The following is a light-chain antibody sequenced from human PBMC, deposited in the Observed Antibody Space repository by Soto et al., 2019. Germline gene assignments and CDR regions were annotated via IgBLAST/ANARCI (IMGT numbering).Light chain of an antibody. V-gene: IGLV2-14*01. CDR3: SSYTSSSTLAV. J-gene: IGLJ2*01. CDR1: SSDVGGYNY. CDR2: DVS. Sequence: QSALTQPASVSGSPGQSITISCTGTSSDVGGYNYVSWYQQHPGKAPKLMIYDVSNRPSGVSNRFSGSKSGNTASLTISGLQAEDEANYYCSSYTSSSTLAVFGGVTKLTVL.